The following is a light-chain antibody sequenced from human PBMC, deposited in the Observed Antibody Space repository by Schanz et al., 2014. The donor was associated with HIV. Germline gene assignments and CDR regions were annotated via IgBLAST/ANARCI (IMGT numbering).Light chain of an antibody. CDR2: DAS. V-gene: IGKV3-11*01. Sequence: EIVLTQSPGSLSLSPGGRATLSCGASQSVTSRYLAWYKQKHGQAPRLLIYDASNRATGIPARFSGSGSGTDFTLTISSLEPEDFAVYYCQQRSNWPRATFGGGTKVEIK. CDR1: QSVTSRY. CDR3: QQRSNWPRAT. J-gene: IGKJ4*01.